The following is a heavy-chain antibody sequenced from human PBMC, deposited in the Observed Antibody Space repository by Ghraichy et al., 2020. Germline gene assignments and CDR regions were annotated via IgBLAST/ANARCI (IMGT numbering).Heavy chain of an antibody. CDR1: GGSFSGYY. CDR3: ARAQDWSGGSCYHSFDY. CDR2: INHSGST. Sequence: ESLNISCAVYGGSFSGYYWSWIRQPPGKGLEWIGEINHSGSTNYNPALKSRVTISVDTSKNQFSLKLSSVTAADTAVYYWARAQDWSGGSCYHSFDYWGQGTLVTVSS. V-gene: IGHV4-34*01. J-gene: IGHJ4*02. D-gene: IGHD2-15*01.